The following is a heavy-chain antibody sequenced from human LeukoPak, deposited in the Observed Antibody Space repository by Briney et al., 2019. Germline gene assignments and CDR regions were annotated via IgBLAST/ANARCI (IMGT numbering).Heavy chain of an antibody. D-gene: IGHD6-6*01. CDR3: ARPGNSSYWYFDL. J-gene: IGHJ2*01. CDR2: IYYSWNC. CDR1: GGSIYTYY. Sequence: SETLSLTCSVSGGSIYTYYWSWIRQPPGKRPDWIGYIYYSWNCFYNPSLRSRVTISVDTSKNQFSLKLSSVTAADTAVYYCARPGNSSYWYFDLWGRGTLVTVSS. V-gene: IGHV4-59*08.